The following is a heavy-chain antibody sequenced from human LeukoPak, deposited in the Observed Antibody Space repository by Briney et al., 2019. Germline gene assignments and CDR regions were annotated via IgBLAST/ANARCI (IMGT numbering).Heavy chain of an antibody. CDR3: ARERVREFDY. CDR1: GGTFSSYA. J-gene: IGHJ4*02. CDR2: IIPILGIA. Sequence: ASVKVSCKASGGTFSSYAISWVRQAPGQGLEWMGGIIPILGIANYAQKFQGRVTITADKSTSTAYMELSSLRSEDTAVYYCARERVREFDYWGQGTLVTVSS. V-gene: IGHV1-69*10.